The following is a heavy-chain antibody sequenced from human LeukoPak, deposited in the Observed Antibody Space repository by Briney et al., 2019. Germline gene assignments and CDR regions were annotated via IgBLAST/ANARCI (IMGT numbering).Heavy chain of an antibody. CDR2: IYYSGST. CDR1: GDSISSGGDY. Sequence: SETLSLTWTVSGDSISSGGDYWSWIRQHPGKGREWIGYIYYSGSTYYNPSLKSRVTISVDTSKNQFSLKLSSVTAADTAVYYCARCESFFDIWGQGTMVTVSS. V-gene: IGHV4-31*02. CDR3: ARCESFFDI. J-gene: IGHJ3*02.